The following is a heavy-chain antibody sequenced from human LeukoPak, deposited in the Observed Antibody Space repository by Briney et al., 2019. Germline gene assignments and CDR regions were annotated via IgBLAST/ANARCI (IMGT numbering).Heavy chain of an antibody. J-gene: IGHJ4*02. Sequence: GGSLRLSCAASGFSVSSNYMNWVRQAPGKGLEWVSAIYTGGTTYYADSVKGRFTISRDNSKNTLYLQLNSLRAEDTAVYYCARDKLGSGYSSDFGCWGQGTLVTVSS. D-gene: IGHD6-19*01. CDR1: GFSVSSNY. CDR3: ARDKLGSGYSSDFGC. V-gene: IGHV3-66*02. CDR2: IYTGGTT.